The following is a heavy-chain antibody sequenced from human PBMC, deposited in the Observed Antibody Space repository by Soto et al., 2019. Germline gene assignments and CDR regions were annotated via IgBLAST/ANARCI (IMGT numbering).Heavy chain of an antibody. CDR1: DGSMNSDSSY. D-gene: IGHD3-22*01. J-gene: IGHJ4*02. CDR2: INHSGST. V-gene: IGHV4-39*01. Sequence: QLQLQESGPGLVKPSETLSLTCRVSDGSMNSDSSYWGWIRQPPGKVLEWIGVINHSGSTYHNLSLKGRVTMSVAASRNQFSLKLTSMTAADTAVYYCARLGGYVSVGYYYLWDSWGQGTLVTVSS. CDR3: ARLGGYVSVGYYYLWDS.